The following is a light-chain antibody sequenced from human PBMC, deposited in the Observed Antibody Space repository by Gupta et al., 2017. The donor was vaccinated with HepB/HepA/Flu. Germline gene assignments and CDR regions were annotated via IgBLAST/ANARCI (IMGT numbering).Light chain of an antibody. CDR2: GTS. J-gene: IGKJ1*01. V-gene: IGKV3-15*01. CDR1: QSVGTT. CDR3: LQHNQWPPWT. Sequence: IVMTQSPATLSVSPGGRATLYCRASQSVGTTLAWYQQKPGQGPRLLISGTSIRATGVPARFSGSGSGTEFTLTISSLQSEDVAVYYCLQHNQWPPWTFGQGTKVEIK.